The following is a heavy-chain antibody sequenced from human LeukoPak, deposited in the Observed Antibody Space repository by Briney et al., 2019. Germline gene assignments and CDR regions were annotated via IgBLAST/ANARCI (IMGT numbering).Heavy chain of an antibody. D-gene: IGHD3-16*02. CDR1: GYTLTELS. CDR2: INPNSGGT. CDR3: ARDQITFGGVIVMTNFDY. Sequence: ASVKVSCKVSGYTLTELSMHWVRQAPGQGLEWMGRINPNSGGTNYAQKFQGRVTMTRDTSISTAYMELSRLRSDDTAVYYCARDQITFGGVIVMTNFDYWGQGTLVTVSS. J-gene: IGHJ4*02. V-gene: IGHV1-2*06.